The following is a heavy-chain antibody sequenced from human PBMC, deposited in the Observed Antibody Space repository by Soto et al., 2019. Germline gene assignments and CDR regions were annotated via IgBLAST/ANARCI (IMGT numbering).Heavy chain of an antibody. CDR1: GYTFTSYA. Sequence: QVQLVQSGAEEKKPGASVKVSCKASGYTFTSYAMHWVRQAPGQRFEWMGWINAGNGNTKYSQKFQGRGIITWDTSASTAYMEMGIVRSGDKAVYYCARGTVVTHFDYCGQGTLVTVSS. V-gene: IGHV1-3*05. D-gene: IGHD2-15*01. J-gene: IGHJ4*02. CDR3: ARGTVVTHFDY. CDR2: INAGNGNT.